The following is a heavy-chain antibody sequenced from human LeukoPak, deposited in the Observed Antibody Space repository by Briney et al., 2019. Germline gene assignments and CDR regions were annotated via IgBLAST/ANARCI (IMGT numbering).Heavy chain of an antibody. J-gene: IGHJ4*02. Sequence: PGGSLRLSCAVSGFTFSSYWMNSVRQAPGKGLEWVANIKQDGSEKNYVDSVKGRFTISRDNAKSSLFLQMNDLRAEDTAVYYCAKGGRGNGEVYWGQGTLVTVSS. CDR2: IKQDGSEK. D-gene: IGHD2-8*01. CDR3: AKGGRGNGEVY. CDR1: GFTFSSYW. V-gene: IGHV3-7*01.